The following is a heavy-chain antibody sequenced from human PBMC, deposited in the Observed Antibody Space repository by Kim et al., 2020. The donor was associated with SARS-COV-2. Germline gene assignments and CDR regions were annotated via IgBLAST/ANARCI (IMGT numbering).Heavy chain of an antibody. CDR3: ARDGPITFGGVIDLDY. D-gene: IGHD3-16*02. J-gene: IGHJ4*02. Sequence: ASVKVSCKASGYTFTGYYMHWVRQAPGQGLEWMGRINPNSGGTNYAQKFQGRVTMTRDTSISTAYMELSRLRSDDTAVYYCARDGPITFGGVIDLDYWGQGTLVTVSS. V-gene: IGHV1-2*06. CDR1: GYTFTGYY. CDR2: INPNSGGT.